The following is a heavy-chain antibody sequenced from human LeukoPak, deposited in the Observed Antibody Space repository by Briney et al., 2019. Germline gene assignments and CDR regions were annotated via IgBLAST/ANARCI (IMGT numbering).Heavy chain of an antibody. CDR1: GYTFTSYY. CDR3: ARAPAYYYDSSGYLGLTGYGMDV. CDR2: INPSGGST. V-gene: IGHV1-46*01. J-gene: IGHJ6*02. Sequence: ASVKVSCKASGYTFTSYYMHWVRQAPGQGLEWMGIINPSGGSTSYAQKFQGRVTMTRDTSTSTVYMELNSLRSEDTAVYYCARAPAYYYDSSGYLGLTGYGMDVWGQGTTVTVSS. D-gene: IGHD3-22*01.